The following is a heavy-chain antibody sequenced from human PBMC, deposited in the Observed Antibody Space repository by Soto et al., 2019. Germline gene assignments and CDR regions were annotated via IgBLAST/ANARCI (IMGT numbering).Heavy chain of an antibody. J-gene: IGHJ4*02. CDR3: ARVRYGDRTFDY. D-gene: IGHD4-17*01. Sequence: GSLRLSCAASGFTFSSYSMNWVRQAPGKGLGWVSYISSSSSTIYYADSVKGRFTISRDNAKNSLYLQMNSLRDEDTAVYYCARVRYGDRTFDYWGQGTLVTVSS. CDR1: GFTFSSYS. CDR2: ISSSSSTI. V-gene: IGHV3-48*02.